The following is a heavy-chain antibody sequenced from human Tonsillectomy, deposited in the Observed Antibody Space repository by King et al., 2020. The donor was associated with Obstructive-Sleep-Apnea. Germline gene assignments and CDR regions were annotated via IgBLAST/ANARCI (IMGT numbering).Heavy chain of an antibody. V-gene: IGHV3-15*01. J-gene: IGHJ4*02. CDR1: GLTFINAG. CDR2: MKSKTDGGTT. CDR3: TKTYYDFWSGYYIDY. Sequence: VQLVESGEGLVKPGGSLRLSCAASGLTFINAGMSWVRLAPGKGLEWVGRMKSKTDGGTTDYAAPVKGRFTISRDDSKNTLYLQMNSLKTEDTAVYYCTKTYYDFWSGYYIDYWGQGTLVTVSS. D-gene: IGHD3-3*01.